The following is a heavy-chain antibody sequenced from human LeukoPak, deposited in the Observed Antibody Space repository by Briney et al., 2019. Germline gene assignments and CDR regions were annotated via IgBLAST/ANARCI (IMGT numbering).Heavy chain of an antibody. Sequence: GGSLRLSCSASGFTFTYYWMTWVRQAPGKGLEWVANIKQDGSAQYYVDSVKGRFTISRDNAQKSLYLQMNRLIVEDRCVYYWARGAACRTTSCYADYPRNTWFDPWGQGTLVTVSS. CDR2: IKQDGSAQ. D-gene: IGHD2-2*01. CDR1: GFTFTYYW. V-gene: IGHV3-7*01. CDR3: ARGAACRTTSCYADYPRNTWFDP. J-gene: IGHJ5*02.